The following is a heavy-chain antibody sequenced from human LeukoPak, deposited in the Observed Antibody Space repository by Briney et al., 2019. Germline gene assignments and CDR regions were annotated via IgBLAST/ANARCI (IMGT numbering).Heavy chain of an antibody. CDR3: SRRFVC. J-gene: IGHJ4*02. Sequence: PGESLTLSCAASGFTFSDYSMNWVRQAPGKGLEWVSYIDGSGDTRDYADSVKCRFTISRDNGKDSLDLQMISLRAEDTAVYYCSRRFVCWGQGTLVTVSS. CDR1: GFTFSDYS. CDR2: IDGSGDTR. V-gene: IGHV3-48*01.